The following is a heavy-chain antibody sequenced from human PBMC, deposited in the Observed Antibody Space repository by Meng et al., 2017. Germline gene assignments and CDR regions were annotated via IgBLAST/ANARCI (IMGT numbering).Heavy chain of an antibody. D-gene: IGHD1-26*01. CDR3: ARRLFVWGLPDDAFDI. J-gene: IGHJ3*02. CDR2: IIPIFGTA. Sequence: SSVNVSCKASGCTFSSYAISWVRQAPGQWLEWMGGIIPIFGTANYAQKFQGRVTITADKSTSTAYMELSSLRSEDTAVYYCARRLFVWGLPDDAFDIWGQGTMVTVSS. V-gene: IGHV1-69*06. CDR1: GCTFSSYA.